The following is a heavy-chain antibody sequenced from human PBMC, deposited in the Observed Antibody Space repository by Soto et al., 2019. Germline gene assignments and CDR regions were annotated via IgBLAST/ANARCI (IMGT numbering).Heavy chain of an antibody. CDR2: ISGSGSSV. D-gene: IGHD2-21*01. J-gene: IGHJ6*02. Sequence: VSLRLSCAASGFTFSHYVLSWVRQAPGGGLEWVSSISGSGSSVYLADSVRGRFAMSRDLSTNTVSLQMNSLTVEDTAIYYCAKVRASYLSASYFYYGLEVWGQGTKVTVSS. CDR3: AKVRASYLSASYFYYGLEV. CDR1: GFTFSHYV. V-gene: IGHV3-23*01.